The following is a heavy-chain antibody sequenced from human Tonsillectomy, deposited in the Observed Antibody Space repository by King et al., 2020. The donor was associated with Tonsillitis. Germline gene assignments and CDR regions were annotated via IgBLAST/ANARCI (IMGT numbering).Heavy chain of an antibody. CDR3: ARDQYGSGIYELGKYYFDY. D-gene: IGHD3-10*01. Sequence: VQLVESGGGLVKPGGSLRLSCAASGFTFSSYSMNWVRQAPGKGLEWVSSISSSSSYIYYADSVKGRFTISRDNAKNSLYLQMNSLRAEDTAVYYCARDQYGSGIYELGKYYFDYWGQGTLVTVSS. CDR1: GFTFSSYS. J-gene: IGHJ4*02. V-gene: IGHV3-21*01. CDR2: ISSSSSYI.